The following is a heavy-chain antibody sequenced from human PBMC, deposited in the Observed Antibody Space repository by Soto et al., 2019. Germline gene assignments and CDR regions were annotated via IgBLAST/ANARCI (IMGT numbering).Heavy chain of an antibody. V-gene: IGHV3-74*01. Sequence: PGGSLRLSCAASGFTFSSYWMHWVRQAPGKGLVWVSRINSDGSSTSYADSVKGRFTISRDNAKNTLYLQMNSLRAEDTAVYYCERVGVGRSSWFPPNDAFDIWGQGKMVTVSS. CDR3: ERVGVGRSSWFPPNDAFDI. J-gene: IGHJ3*02. CDR2: INSDGSST. D-gene: IGHD6-13*01. CDR1: GFTFSSYW.